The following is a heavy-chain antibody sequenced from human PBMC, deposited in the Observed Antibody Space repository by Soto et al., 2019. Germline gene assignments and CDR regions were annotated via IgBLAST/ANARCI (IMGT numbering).Heavy chain of an antibody. Sequence: QVQLVQSGAEVKKPGASMKVSCKASGFTFTSYGISWVRQAPGQGLEWMGWVSAYNGNTHYAQKLQGRVTMTTDTSTTTAYMEARSRRSDYPGVYYCWRGGSSWQPHEDYWGQGTVVTVSS. CDR3: WRGGSSWQPHEDY. J-gene: IGHJ4*02. CDR2: VSAYNGNT. D-gene: IGHD6-13*01. CDR1: GFTFTSYG. V-gene: IGHV1-18*01.